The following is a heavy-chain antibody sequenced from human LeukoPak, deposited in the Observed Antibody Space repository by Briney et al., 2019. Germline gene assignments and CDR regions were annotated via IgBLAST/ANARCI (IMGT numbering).Heavy chain of an antibody. D-gene: IGHD3/OR15-3a*01. CDR3: AKSGTGYYTYFDY. J-gene: IGHJ4*02. CDR2: ISGSGGST. V-gene: IGHV3-23*01. CDR1: GFTFSSYA. Sequence: GGSLRLSCAASGFTFSSYAMNWVRQAPGKGLEWVSAISGSGGSTYYADSVKGRSTMSRDNSKNTLYLQMNSLRAEDTAIYYCAKSGTGYYTYFDYWGQGTLVTVSS.